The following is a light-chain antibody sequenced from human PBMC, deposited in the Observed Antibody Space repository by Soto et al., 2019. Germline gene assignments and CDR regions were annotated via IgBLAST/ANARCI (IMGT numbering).Light chain of an antibody. V-gene: IGKV1-8*01. J-gene: IGKJ1*01. Sequence: AIRITQSPSSFSASTVDRVTITFRASQGISSYLAWYQQKPGKAPKLLIYAASTLQSGVPSRFSGSGSGTDFTLTISCLQSEDFATYYCQQYYSYPWKCGQGTKGDIK. CDR1: QGISSY. CDR3: QQYYSYPWK. CDR2: AAS.